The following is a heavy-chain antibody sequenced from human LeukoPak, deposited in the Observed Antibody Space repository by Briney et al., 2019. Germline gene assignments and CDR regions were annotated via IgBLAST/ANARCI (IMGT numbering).Heavy chain of an antibody. Sequence: NAGGSLRLSCAASGFTFSSYSMNWVRQAPGKGLEWVSSISSSSSYIYYADSVKGRFTISRDNAKNSLYLQMNSLRAEDTAVYYCARESYFDWYFDLWGRGTLVTVSS. CDR1: GFTFSSYS. V-gene: IGHV3-21*01. CDR2: ISSSSSYI. CDR3: ARESYFDWYFDL. D-gene: IGHD3-9*01. J-gene: IGHJ2*01.